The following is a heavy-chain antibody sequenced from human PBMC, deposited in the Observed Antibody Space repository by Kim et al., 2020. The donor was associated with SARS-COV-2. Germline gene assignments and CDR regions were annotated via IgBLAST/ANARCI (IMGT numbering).Heavy chain of an antibody. D-gene: IGHD3-10*01. Sequence: AHSVKARFTISREHYKNTLYLQMNSVRVEDTAVYYCTRDPFGSGTYNSDSWGQGTRVTVSS. J-gene: IGHJ4*02. V-gene: IGHV3-53*01. CDR3: TRDPFGSGTYNSDS.